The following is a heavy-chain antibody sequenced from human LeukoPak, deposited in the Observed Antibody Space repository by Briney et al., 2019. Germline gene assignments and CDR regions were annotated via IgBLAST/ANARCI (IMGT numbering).Heavy chain of an antibody. V-gene: IGHV4-34*01. J-gene: IGHJ6*02. Sequence: SETLSLTCAVYGGSFSGYYWSWVRQPPGKGLEWIGEINHSGSTNYNPSLKSRVTISVDTSKNQFSLKLSSVTAADTAVYYCAYTEVYGHYYYGMDVWGQGTTVTVSS. CDR1: GGSFSGYY. CDR2: INHSGST. D-gene: IGHD5-18*01. CDR3: AYTEVYGHYYYGMDV.